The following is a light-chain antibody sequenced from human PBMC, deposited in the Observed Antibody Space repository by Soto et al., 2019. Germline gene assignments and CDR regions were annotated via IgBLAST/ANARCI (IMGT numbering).Light chain of an antibody. CDR1: QSVLYSSNNKNY. CDR3: QQYYTTWIT. J-gene: IGKJ5*01. CDR2: WAS. Sequence: DIVMTQFPDSLAVSLGERATINCKSSQSVLYSSNNKNYLAWYQQKPGQPPKLLIYWASTRESGVPDRFSGSGSGTDFTLTISSLQAEDVAVYYCQQYYTTWITLGQGTRLEIK. V-gene: IGKV4-1*01.